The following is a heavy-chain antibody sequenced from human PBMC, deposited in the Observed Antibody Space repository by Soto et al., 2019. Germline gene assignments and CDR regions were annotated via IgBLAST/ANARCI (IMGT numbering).Heavy chain of an antibody. CDR3: TTEEKSGYVGYFDY. J-gene: IGHJ4*02. CDR2: IKSKTDGGPT. D-gene: IGHD5-12*01. V-gene: IGHV3-15*01. Sequence: EVQLVESGGGLVKPGGSLRLSCAASGFTFTNAWMSWVRQAPGKGLEWVGRIKSKTDGGPTDYAAPVKGRFTISRDDSKNTLYLQMNSLKTEDTGVYYCTTEEKSGYVGYFDYWGQGTLVTVSS. CDR1: GFTFTNAW.